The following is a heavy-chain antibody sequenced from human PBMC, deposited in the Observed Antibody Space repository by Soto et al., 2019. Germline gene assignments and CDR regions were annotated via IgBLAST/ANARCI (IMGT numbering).Heavy chain of an antibody. V-gene: IGHV4-31*03. CDR2: IYYSGST. D-gene: IGHD6-13*01. CDR3: ARRGYSSSWSYYFAY. Sequence: SETLSLTCTVSGGSISSGGYYWSWIRQHPGKGLEWIGYIYYSGSTYYNPSLKSRVTISVDTSKNQFSLKLSSVTAADTAVYYCARRGYSSSWSYYFAYWGQGTLVTVSS. J-gene: IGHJ4*02. CDR1: GGSISSGGYY.